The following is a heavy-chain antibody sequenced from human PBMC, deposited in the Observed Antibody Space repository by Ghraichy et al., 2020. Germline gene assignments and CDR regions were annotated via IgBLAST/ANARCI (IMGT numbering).Heavy chain of an antibody. D-gene: IGHD3-3*01. CDR1: GGSFSGYY. V-gene: IGHV4-59*10. Sequence: SETLSLTCAVYGGSFSGYYWSWIRQPAGKGLEWIGRIYTSGSTNYNPSLKSRVTMSVDTSKNQFSLKLSSVTAADTAVYYCARGGDFWSGYKTYDYWGQGTLVTVSS. CDR3: ARGGDFWSGYKTYDY. CDR2: IYTSGST. J-gene: IGHJ4*02.